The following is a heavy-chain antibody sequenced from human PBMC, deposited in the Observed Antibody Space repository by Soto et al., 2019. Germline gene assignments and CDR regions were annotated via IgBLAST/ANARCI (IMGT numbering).Heavy chain of an antibody. J-gene: IGHJ5*02. V-gene: IGHV3-48*02. D-gene: IGHD6-13*01. Sequence: EVQLVESGGGLVQPGGSLRLSCAASGFTFSSYSMNWVRQAPRKGLEWVSYISSISTTIYYADSVKGRFTISRDNAKNSLYLQMNSLRDEDTAVYYCARDTASSSWYNWFDPWGQGTLVTVSS. CDR3: ARDTASSSWYNWFDP. CDR1: GFTFSSYS. CDR2: ISSISTTI.